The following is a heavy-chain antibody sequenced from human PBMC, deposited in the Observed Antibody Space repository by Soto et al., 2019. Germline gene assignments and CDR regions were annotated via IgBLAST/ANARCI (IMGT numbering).Heavy chain of an antibody. CDR2: INAGNGNT. D-gene: IGHD2-2*01. CDR1: GYTFTSYA. J-gene: IGHJ6*03. CDR3: ARGPYCSSTSCYLFDSYYMDV. V-gene: IGHV1-3*01. Sequence: QVQLVQSGAEVKKPGASVKVSCKASGYTFTSYAMHWVRQAPGQRLEWMGWINAGNGNTKYSQKFQGRVTITRDTSASTASMELSSLRSEDTAVYYCARGPYCSSTSCYLFDSYYMDVWGKGTTVTVSS.